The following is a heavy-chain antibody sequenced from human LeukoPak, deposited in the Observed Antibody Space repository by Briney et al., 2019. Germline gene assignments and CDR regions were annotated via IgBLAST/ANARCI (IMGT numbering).Heavy chain of an antibody. CDR2: FYPEDGET. D-gene: IGHD6-13*01. CDR3: ATGGKYSSSWYNFDY. J-gene: IGHJ4*02. V-gene: IGHV1-24*01. CDR1: GYTLTELS. Sequence: ASVKVSCKVSGYTLTELSMHWVRQAPGKGLEWMGGFYPEDGETIYAQKFQGRVTMTEDTSTDTAYMELSSLRSEDTAVYYCATGGKYSSSWYNFDYWGQGTLVTVSS.